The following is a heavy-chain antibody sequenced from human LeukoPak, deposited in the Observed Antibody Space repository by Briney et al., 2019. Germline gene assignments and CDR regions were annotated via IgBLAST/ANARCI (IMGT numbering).Heavy chain of an antibody. CDR3: ARAITIFGVVTPSDYYYYYMDV. V-gene: IGHV1-69*06. D-gene: IGHD3-3*01. Sequence: ASVKVSCTASGDTFSSYAISWVRQAPGQGLEWMGVIIPIFGSTNDAQKFQGRVTITADKSTSTAYMELSSLRSEDTAVYYCARAITIFGVVTPSDYYYYYMDVWGKGTTVTVSS. CDR1: GDTFSSYA. CDR2: IIPIFGST. J-gene: IGHJ6*03.